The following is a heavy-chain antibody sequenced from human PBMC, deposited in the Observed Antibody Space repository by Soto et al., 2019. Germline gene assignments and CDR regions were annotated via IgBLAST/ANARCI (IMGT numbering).Heavy chain of an antibody. J-gene: IGHJ4*02. CDR3: VKDSPNGSVDY. V-gene: IGHV3-9*01. D-gene: IGHD3-10*01. CDR2: SHPTSSPT. CDR1: GFDFHRFV. Sequence: EVQLVESGGGSVQPGRSLRLCCAASGFDFHRFVMHWIREGPGKGLECVATSHPTSSPTGYADSVSVRFIISRDNSKNSLYLQMNSLRTEDTAFYLCVKDSPNGSVDYWVRGTLVTVSS.